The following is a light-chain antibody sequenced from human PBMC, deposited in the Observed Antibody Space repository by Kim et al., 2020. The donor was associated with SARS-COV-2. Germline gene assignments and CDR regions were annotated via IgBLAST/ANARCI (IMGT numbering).Light chain of an antibody. CDR3: QQSFGTPNS. V-gene: IGKV1-39*01. Sequence: ASVGDRITITCRASQSIANYLNWFQQKPGKAPKLLIFAASNLQSGVSSRFSGRGSGTDFTLTINSLQPEDFATYYCQQSFGTPNSFGQGTKVDI. J-gene: IGKJ2*03. CDR1: QSIANY. CDR2: AAS.